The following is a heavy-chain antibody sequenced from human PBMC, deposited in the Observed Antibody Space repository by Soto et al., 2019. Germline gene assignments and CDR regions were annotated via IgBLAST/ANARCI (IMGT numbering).Heavy chain of an antibody. CDR1: GYTFTRYY. J-gene: IGHJ4*02. Sequence: ASVKVSCKASGYTFTRYYVHWVRQAPGQGLEWMGMINPSGGSTSYAQKFQDRVTMTRDTSTSTVYMELSSLRSEDTAVYYCARDPYYYDRSGPEPGPLRVWGQGTLGTV. V-gene: IGHV1-46*01. CDR3: ARDPYYYDRSGPEPGPLRV. CDR2: INPSGGST. D-gene: IGHD3-22*01.